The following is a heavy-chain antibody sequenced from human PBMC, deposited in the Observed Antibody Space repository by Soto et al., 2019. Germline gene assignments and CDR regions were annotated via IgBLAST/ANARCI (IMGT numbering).Heavy chain of an antibody. V-gene: IGHV4-34*01. CDR3: ARGSRSTKRLGY. CDR1: GGSFSGYY. J-gene: IGHJ4*02. D-gene: IGHD6-19*01. Sequence: PSETLPLTCAVYGGSFSGYYWSWIRQPPGKGLEWIGEINHSGSTNYNPSLKSRVTISVDTSKNQFSLRLSSVTAADTAVYYRARGSRSTKRLGYWGQGTLVTVSS. CDR2: INHSGST.